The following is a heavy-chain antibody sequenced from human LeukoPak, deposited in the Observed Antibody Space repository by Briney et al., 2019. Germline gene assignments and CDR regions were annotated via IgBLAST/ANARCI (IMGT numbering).Heavy chain of an antibody. CDR3: ATFAGVVPGGLLL. CDR2: KKKDGSEK. V-gene: IGHV3-7*01. Sequence: PGVSLRLSCGASVFTSSPFWMSGPRRPPGKGLECVAKKKKDGSEKEHVHSVKGRFSIFRENAKNSVFLKMNSLRAEDTPVYYCATFAGVVPGGLLLWGKGTAVIVSS. CDR1: VFTSSPFW. D-gene: IGHD2-2*01. J-gene: IGHJ6*04.